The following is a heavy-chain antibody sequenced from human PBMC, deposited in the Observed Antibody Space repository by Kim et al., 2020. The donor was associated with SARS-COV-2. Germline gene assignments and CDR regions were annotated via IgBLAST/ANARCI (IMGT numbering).Heavy chain of an antibody. J-gene: IGHJ6*03. CDR2: IYHSGST. CDR3: ARLGIVGAKGYYYYYYMDV. CDR1: GGSISSSNW. Sequence: SETLSLTCAVSGGSISSSNWWSWVRQPPGKGLEWIGEIYHSGSTNYNPSLKSRVTISVDKSKNQFSLKLSSVTAADTAVYYCARLGIVGAKGYYYYYYMDVWGKGTTVTVSS. V-gene: IGHV4-4*02. D-gene: IGHD1-26*01.